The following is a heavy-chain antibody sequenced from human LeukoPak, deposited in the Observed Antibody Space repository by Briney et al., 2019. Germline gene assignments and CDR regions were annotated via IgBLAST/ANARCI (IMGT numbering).Heavy chain of an antibody. CDR1: GYTLTELS. Sequence: ASVQVSCKVSGYTLTELSMHWVRQAPGKGLEWMGGFDPEDGETIYAQKFQGRVTMTEDTSTDTAYMELSSLRPEDTAVYYCATVACRSTSCHVDWFDPWGQGTLVTVSS. CDR3: ATVACRSTSCHVDWFDP. V-gene: IGHV1-24*01. J-gene: IGHJ5*02. D-gene: IGHD2-2*01. CDR2: FDPEDGET.